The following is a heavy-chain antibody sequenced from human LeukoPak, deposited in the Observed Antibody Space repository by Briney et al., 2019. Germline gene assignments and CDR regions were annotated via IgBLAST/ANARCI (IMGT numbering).Heavy chain of an antibody. J-gene: IGHJ4*02. D-gene: IGHD3-10*01. Sequence: SETLSLTCSVSGGSITSNNYYWGWIRQPPGEGLEWIGSIYYDGTTYYESSLKSRVTISVDTSKNQFSLKLNSVTAADTALYYCARHNYYGSGSYSQLDSWGQGTLVTVSS. CDR3: ARHNYYGSGSYSQLDS. CDR1: GGSITSNNYY. V-gene: IGHV4-39*01. CDR2: IYYDGTT.